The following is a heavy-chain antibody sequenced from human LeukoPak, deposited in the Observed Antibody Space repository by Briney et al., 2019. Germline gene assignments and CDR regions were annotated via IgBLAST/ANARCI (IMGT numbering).Heavy chain of an antibody. D-gene: IGHD3-10*01. Sequence: SETLSLTCTVSGASISTYYWSWIRQPPGKGLKWIGNIYYSGYTNYNPSLKSRVTISVDTSKNQFSLKLSSVTAADTAVYYCARGITMVRGVTYFDYWGQGTLVTVSS. J-gene: IGHJ4*02. CDR2: IYYSGYT. V-gene: IGHV4-59*01. CDR3: ARGITMVRGVTYFDY. CDR1: GASISTYY.